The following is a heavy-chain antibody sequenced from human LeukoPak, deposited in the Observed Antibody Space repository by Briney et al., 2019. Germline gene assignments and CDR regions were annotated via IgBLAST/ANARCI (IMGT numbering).Heavy chain of an antibody. CDR2: IKQDGSEK. J-gene: IGHJ4*02. D-gene: IGHD3-10*01. CDR3: ARGAQLFES. CDR1: GFTFNSYW. Sequence: GGSLRLACSASGFTFNSYWMTWVRQAPGKGLEWVANIKQDGSEKYYVDSVKGRFTISRDNAKNSLYLQMNSLRAEDTAVYYCARGAQLFESWGQGTLVIVSS. V-gene: IGHV3-7*04.